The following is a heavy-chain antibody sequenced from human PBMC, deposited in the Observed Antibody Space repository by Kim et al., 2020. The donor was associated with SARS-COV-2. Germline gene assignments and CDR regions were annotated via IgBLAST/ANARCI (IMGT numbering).Heavy chain of an antibody. V-gene: IGHV3-30*04. J-gene: IGHJ6*02. CDR2: ISYDGSNK. CDR1: GFTFSSYA. Sequence: GGSLRLSCAASGFTFSSYAMHWVRQAPGKGLEWVAVISYDGSNKYYADSVKGRFTISRDNSKNTLYLQMNSLRAEDTAVYYCARDLSRFSSYYYYGMDVWGQGTTVTVSS. D-gene: IGHD3-3*01. CDR3: ARDLSRFSSYYYYGMDV.